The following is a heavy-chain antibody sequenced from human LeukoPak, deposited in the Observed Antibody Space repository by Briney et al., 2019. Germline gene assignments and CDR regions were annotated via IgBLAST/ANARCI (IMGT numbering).Heavy chain of an antibody. V-gene: IGHV3-21*01. CDR2: LGTRSSSI. J-gene: IGHJ5*02. CDR3: ARDGDIVVVPAAIPEVT. Sequence: GGSLRLSCAASGFTFSSYAMNWVRQAPGKGLEWVSSLGTRSSSIYYADSVKGRFTISRDNAKNSLYLQMNSLRAEDTAVYYCARDGDIVVVPAAIPEVTWGQGTLVTVSS. CDR1: GFTFSSYA. D-gene: IGHD2-2*02.